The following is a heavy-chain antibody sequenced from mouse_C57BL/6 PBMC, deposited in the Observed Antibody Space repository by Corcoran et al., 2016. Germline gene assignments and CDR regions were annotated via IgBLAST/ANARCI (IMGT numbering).Heavy chain of an antibody. CDR1: GYSITSGYY. J-gene: IGHJ2*01. CDR3: AREVVALDY. Sequence: DVQLQESGPGLVKPSQSLSLTCSVTGYSITSGYYWNWIRQFPGNKLEWMGYISYDGSNNYNPSLKNRISITRDTSKNQFFLKLNSVTTEDTATYYCAREVVALDYWGQGTTLTVSS. D-gene: IGHD1-1*01. CDR2: ISYDGSN. V-gene: IGHV3-6*01.